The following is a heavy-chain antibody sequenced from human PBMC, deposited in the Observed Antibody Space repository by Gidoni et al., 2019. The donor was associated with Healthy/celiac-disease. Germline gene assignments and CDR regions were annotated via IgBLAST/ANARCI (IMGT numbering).Heavy chain of an antibody. CDR3: ARGVRFTMMN. J-gene: IGHJ4*02. CDR1: GFPFSSYD. Sequence: EVQLVESGGGLVQPGGSLRLSCEASGFPFSSYDMNWVRQVPGKGLGWVAYISSSGSTIYYADSVKGRFTISRDNAKNSLYLQMNSLRAEDTAVYYCARGVRFTMMNWGQGTLVTVSS. D-gene: IGHD3-22*01. CDR2: ISSSGSTI. V-gene: IGHV3-48*03.